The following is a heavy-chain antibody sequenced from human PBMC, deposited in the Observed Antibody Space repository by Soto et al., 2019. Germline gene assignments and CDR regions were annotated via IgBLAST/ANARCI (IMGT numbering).Heavy chain of an antibody. J-gene: IGHJ4*02. CDR2: IYYSGST. D-gene: IGHD6-19*01. V-gene: IGHV4-59*01. CDR3: ARGSSGWYTLTFFDY. CDR1: GGSISSYY. Sequence: TSETLSLTCTVSGGSISSYYWSWIRQPPGKGLEWIGYIYYSGSTNYNPSLKSRVTISVDTSKNQFSLKLSSVTAADTAVYYCARGSSGWYTLTFFDYWGQGTLVTVSS.